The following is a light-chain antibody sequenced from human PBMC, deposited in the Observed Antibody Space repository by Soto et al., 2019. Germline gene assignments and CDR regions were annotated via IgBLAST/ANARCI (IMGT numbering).Light chain of an antibody. CDR1: QSVSSY. J-gene: IGKJ1*01. CDR2: DTS. CDR3: QQRSNWPPSWT. V-gene: IGKV3-11*01. Sequence: ETVLTQSPATLSLSPGERATLSCRASQSVSSYFAWYQQKPGQAPRLLIYDTSNRATGIAARFSGGRSGTDFTLTISSLEPEDFAVYYCQQRSNWPPSWTFDQGTKVEIK.